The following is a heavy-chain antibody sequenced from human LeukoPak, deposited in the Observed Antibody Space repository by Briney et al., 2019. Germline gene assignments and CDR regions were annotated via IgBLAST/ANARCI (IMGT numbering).Heavy chain of an antibody. V-gene: IGHV3-7*01. Sequence: GGSLRLSCETSGFSFSTYWMSWVRQAPGKGLEWVANIRQDGSEKYYVDSVKGRFTISRDNAKNSLYLQMNSLRAEDTAVYYCAREGGSSWYRYGNNWFDPWGQGTLVTVSS. CDR2: IRQDGSEK. D-gene: IGHD6-13*01. CDR3: AREGGSSWYRYGNNWFDP. CDR1: GFSFSTYW. J-gene: IGHJ5*02.